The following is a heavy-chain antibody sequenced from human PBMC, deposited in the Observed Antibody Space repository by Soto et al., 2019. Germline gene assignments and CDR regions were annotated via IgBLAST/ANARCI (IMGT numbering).Heavy chain of an antibody. Sequence: QVQLVQSGAEVKKPGASVNVSCTASGYTFTGYYRHWVRQAPGQGLEWMGWVNPNSGGTNYAQKFQGWVTMTRDTSISTAYMELSRLRSGDTAVYYCARGWGDSSSWYKWESEYFQHWGQGTLVTVSS. J-gene: IGHJ1*01. CDR2: VNPNSGGT. D-gene: IGHD6-13*01. CDR3: ARGWGDSSSWYKWESEYFQH. V-gene: IGHV1-2*04. CDR1: GYTFTGYY.